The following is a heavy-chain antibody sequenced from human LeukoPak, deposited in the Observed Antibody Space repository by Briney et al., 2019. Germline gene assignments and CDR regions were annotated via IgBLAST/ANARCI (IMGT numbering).Heavy chain of an antibody. D-gene: IGHD3-22*01. V-gene: IGHV3-23*01. J-gene: IGHJ4*02. Sequence: PGGSLRLSCAASGFTFSSYAMSWVRKAPGKGLEWVSAISGSGGSTYYADSVKGRFTISRDSSKNTLYLQMNSLRAEDTAVYYCAKEAYYYDSSGYPFDYWGQGTLVTVSS. CDR1: GFTFSSYA. CDR2: ISGSGGST. CDR3: AKEAYYYDSSGYPFDY.